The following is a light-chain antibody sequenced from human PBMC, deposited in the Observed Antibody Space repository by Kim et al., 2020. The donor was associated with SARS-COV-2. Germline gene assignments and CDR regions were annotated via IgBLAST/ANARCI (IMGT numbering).Light chain of an antibody. Sequence: SYELTQPPSVSVSPGQTASITCSGDKLGDKYACWYQQKPGQSPVLVIYQDSKRPSGIPERFSGSNSGNTATLTISGTQATDEADYYCQAWDSSTAPYYVF. CDR1: KLGDKY. CDR2: QDS. CDR3: QAWDSSTAPYYV. V-gene: IGLV3-1*01. J-gene: IGLJ1*01.